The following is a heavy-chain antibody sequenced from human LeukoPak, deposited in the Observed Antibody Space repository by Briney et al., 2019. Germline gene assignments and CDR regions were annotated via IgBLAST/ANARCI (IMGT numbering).Heavy chain of an antibody. CDR2: IYYSGST. Sequence: SETLSLTCTVSGVSISSGGYYWSWIRQHPGKGLEWIGYIYYSGSTYYNPSLKSRVTISVDTSKNQFSLKLSSVTAADTAVYYCARGGAHLLYGSGSRFDYWGQGTLVTVSS. CDR3: ARGGAHLLYGSGSRFDY. J-gene: IGHJ4*02. CDR1: GVSISSGGYY. V-gene: IGHV4-31*03. D-gene: IGHD3-10*01.